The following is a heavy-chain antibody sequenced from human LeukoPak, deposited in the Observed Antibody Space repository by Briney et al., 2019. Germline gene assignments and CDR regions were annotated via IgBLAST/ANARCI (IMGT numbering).Heavy chain of an antibody. Sequence: GRSLRLSCAASGFTFDDYAMHWVRQAPGKGLELVSGISWNSGSIGYADSVKGRFTISRDNAKNSLYLQMNSLRAEDMALYYCAKDLYSSSWYYFDYWGQGTLVTVSS. CDR1: GFTFDDYA. J-gene: IGHJ4*02. CDR3: AKDLYSSSWYYFDY. CDR2: ISWNSGSI. D-gene: IGHD6-13*01. V-gene: IGHV3-9*03.